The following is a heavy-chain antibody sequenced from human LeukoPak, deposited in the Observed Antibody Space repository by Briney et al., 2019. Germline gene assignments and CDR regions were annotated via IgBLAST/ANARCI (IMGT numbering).Heavy chain of an antibody. D-gene: IGHD5-24*01. V-gene: IGHV1-46*01. CDR1: GYTFTSYY. CDR2: INPSGGST. Sequence: ASVKVSCKASGYTFTSYYMHWVRQAPGQGLEWMGIINPSGGSTSYAQKFQGRVTMTRDMSTSTVYMELSSLRSEDTAVYYCARGAEGHGYSRDAFDIWGQGTMVSVSS. J-gene: IGHJ3*02. CDR3: ARGAEGHGYSRDAFDI.